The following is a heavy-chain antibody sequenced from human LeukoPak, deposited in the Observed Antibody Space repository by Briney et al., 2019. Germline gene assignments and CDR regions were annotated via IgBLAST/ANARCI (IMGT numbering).Heavy chain of an antibody. CDR1: GGSISSGLYS. J-gene: IGHJ5*02. Sequence: SETLSLTCDVSGGSISSGLYSWSWIRQPLGKGLEWIGYIYHTGSTYYNPPLKSRVTISVDTSKNQFSLRLSSVTAADTAAYYCARLQYCSGTSCYWFDPWGQGTLVTVSS. CDR3: ARLQYCSGTSCYWFDP. CDR2: IYHTGST. D-gene: IGHD2-2*01. V-gene: IGHV4-30-2*01.